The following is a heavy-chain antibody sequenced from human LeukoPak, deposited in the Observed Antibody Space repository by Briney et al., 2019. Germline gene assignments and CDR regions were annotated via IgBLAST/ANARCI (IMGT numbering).Heavy chain of an antibody. CDR3: ARDHSEYSGYNYYFDY. V-gene: IGHV4-61*01. Sequence: SETLSLTCTVSGGSINSNNYYWSWIRQPPGKGLEWIGYMYNSGSTKYNPSLKSRVTISVDTSTNQFSLKLSSVTAADTAVYYCARDHSEYSGYNYYFDYWGQGMLVTVSS. CDR1: GGSINSNNYY. CDR2: MYNSGST. D-gene: IGHD5-12*01. J-gene: IGHJ4*02.